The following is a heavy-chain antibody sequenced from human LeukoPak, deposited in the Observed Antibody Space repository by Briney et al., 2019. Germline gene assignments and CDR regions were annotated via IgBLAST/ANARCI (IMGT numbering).Heavy chain of an antibody. J-gene: IGHJ4*02. D-gene: IGHD3-16*01. CDR3: VREYHGGYFDF. Sequence: GASVKVSCKASGYIFTSYYMHWVRQAPGQGLEWLGVVYPSAGTSDPAQRFRARITLSDDTSTSTAYMELRSLKSEDTAIYFCVREYHGGYFDFWGQGNLVTVSS. CDR1: GYIFTSYY. CDR2: VYPSAGTS. V-gene: IGHV1-46*03.